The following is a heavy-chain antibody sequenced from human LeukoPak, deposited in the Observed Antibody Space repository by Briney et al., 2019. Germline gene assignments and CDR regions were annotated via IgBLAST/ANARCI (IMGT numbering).Heavy chain of an antibody. Sequence: ASVKVSCKASGGTFSSYAISWVRQAPGQGLEWMGRIIPILGIANYAQKFQGRVTITADKSTSTAYMELSSLRFEDTAVYYCARAVTAGQQLVLAYYFDYWGQGTLVTVSS. D-gene: IGHD6-13*01. CDR1: GGTFSSYA. CDR2: IIPILGIA. CDR3: ARAVTAGQQLVLAYYFDY. V-gene: IGHV1-69*04. J-gene: IGHJ4*02.